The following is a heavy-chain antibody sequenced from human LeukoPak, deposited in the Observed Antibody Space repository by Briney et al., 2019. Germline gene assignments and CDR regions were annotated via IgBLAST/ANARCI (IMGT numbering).Heavy chain of an antibody. Sequence: GESLKISCKGSGYSFTSYWIGWVRQMPGKGLEWMGIIYPGDSDTRYSPSFQGQVTISADKSISTAYLQWSSLKASDTAMYYCARVRGSSSGLNWYFDLWGRGTLVTVSS. D-gene: IGHD6-6*01. CDR2: IYPGDSDT. J-gene: IGHJ2*01. V-gene: IGHV5-51*01. CDR3: ARVRGSSSGLNWYFDL. CDR1: GYSFTSYW.